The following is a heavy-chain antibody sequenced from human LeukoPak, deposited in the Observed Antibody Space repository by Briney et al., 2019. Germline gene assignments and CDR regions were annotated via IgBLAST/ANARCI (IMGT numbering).Heavy chain of an antibody. CDR3: ANDASIDLWQNGDYFDY. Sequence: PWASVKVSCKASGGTFSSYAISWVRQAPGQGLEWMGRIIPILGITNYAQKFQGRVTITADKSTSTAYMELSSLRSEDTAVYYCANDASIDLWQNGDYFDYWGQGTLVTVSS. J-gene: IGHJ4*02. CDR1: GGTFSSYA. CDR2: IIPILGIT. V-gene: IGHV1-69*04. D-gene: IGHD3-10*01.